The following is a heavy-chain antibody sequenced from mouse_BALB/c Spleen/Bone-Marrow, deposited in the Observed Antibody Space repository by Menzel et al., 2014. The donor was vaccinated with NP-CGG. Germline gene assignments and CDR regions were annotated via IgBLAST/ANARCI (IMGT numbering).Heavy chain of an antibody. CDR2: ILPGSGSI. J-gene: IGHJ4*01. CDR1: GYTFSSYW. Sequence: QVQLQQSGAELMKPGASVKISCKATGYTFSSYWIERVKQRPGHGLEWIGEILPGSGSIKYNEKFKGKATFTADTSSNTAYMQLSSLTSEDSAVYYCTSRYDTMDYWGQGTSVTVSS. V-gene: IGHV1-9*01. CDR3: TSRYDTMDY.